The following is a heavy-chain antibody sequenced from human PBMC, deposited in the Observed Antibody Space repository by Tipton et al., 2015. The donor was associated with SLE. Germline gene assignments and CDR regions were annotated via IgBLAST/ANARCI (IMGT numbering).Heavy chain of an antibody. CDR1: GGSISSSY. Sequence: TLSLTCTVSGGSISSSYWGWIRQTPGKGLEWIGGVYYSGFTYYTPSLKSRVTISLDMSKNQFSLKLTSVTAADTAVYYCARSSPYLKYGDPMFFFVYWGPGTLVTVSS. CDR2: VYYSGFT. D-gene: IGHD4-17*01. V-gene: IGHV4-39*07. CDR3: ARSSPYLKYGDPMFFFVY. J-gene: IGHJ4*02.